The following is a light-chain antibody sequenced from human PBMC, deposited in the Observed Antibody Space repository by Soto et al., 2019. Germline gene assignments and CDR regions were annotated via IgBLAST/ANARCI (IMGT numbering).Light chain of an antibody. J-gene: IGLJ2*01. CDR1: SSNIGSNY. Sequence: QSVLTQPPSVSAAPGQKVTISCSGSSSNIGSNYVSWYQLLPGAAPKLLIYENYERPSGIPDRFSGSKSGTSATLGITGLQTGDEADYDCGAWDNSLTGGVFGGGTKLTVL. CDR3: GAWDNSLTGGV. CDR2: ENY. V-gene: IGLV1-51*02.